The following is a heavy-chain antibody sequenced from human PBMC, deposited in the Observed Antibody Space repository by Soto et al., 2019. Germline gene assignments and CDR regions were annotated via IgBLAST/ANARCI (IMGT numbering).Heavy chain of an antibody. J-gene: IGHJ4*02. CDR1: GFTFSSYS. Sequence: GGSLRLSCAASGFTFSSYSMNWVRQAPGKGLEWVSSISSSSSYIYYADSVKGRFTISRDNAKNSLYLQMNSLRAEDTAVYYCARGVGYGSGSYLYYFDYWGQGTLVTVSS. V-gene: IGHV3-21*01. CDR2: ISSSSSYI. D-gene: IGHD3-10*01. CDR3: ARGVGYGSGSYLYYFDY.